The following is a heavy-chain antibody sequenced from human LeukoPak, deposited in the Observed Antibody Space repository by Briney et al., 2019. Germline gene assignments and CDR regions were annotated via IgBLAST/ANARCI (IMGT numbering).Heavy chain of an antibody. CDR1: GFTFSSYE. J-gene: IGHJ4*02. D-gene: IGHD6-13*01. CDR3: ARDYERRGSSSVDY. Sequence: QPGGSLRLSCAASGFTFSSYEMNWVRQAPGKGLEWVSYTSSSGSTIYYADSVKGRFTISRDNAKNSLYLQMNSLRAEDTAVYYCARDYERRGSSSVDYWGQGTLVTVSS. CDR2: TSSSGSTI. V-gene: IGHV3-48*03.